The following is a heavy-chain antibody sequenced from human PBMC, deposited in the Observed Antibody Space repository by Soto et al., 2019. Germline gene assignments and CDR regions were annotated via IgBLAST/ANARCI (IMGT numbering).Heavy chain of an antibody. Sequence: EVQLLESGGDLVQPGGSLRLSCAASGFTFSIYGMTWVRQAPGKGLEWVSYITGSGGGAYYADSVKGRFTISRDNSKSTLYLQKDSLRDDDRAIYYCAREIRVAGRRNYFGYWGQGTLVTVSS. CDR1: GFTFSIYG. D-gene: IGHD6-19*01. CDR2: ITGSGGGA. CDR3: AREIRVAGRRNYFGY. V-gene: IGHV3-23*01. J-gene: IGHJ4*02.